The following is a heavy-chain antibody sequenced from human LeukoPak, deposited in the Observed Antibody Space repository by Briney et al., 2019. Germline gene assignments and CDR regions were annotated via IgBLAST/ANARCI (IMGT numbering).Heavy chain of an antibody. J-gene: IGHJ4*02. CDR1: VGSISSGNYY. CDR2: INTSGNT. Sequence: SQTLSLTCTVSVGSISSGNYYWSWIRQSAGKGLEWIGRINTSGNTKYNPSLKSRVTISVDTSKNQFSLKLTSGTAADTALYYCARESSGDPRFFDYWGQGTLVTVSS. D-gene: IGHD6-19*01. V-gene: IGHV4-61*02. CDR3: ARESSGDPRFFDY.